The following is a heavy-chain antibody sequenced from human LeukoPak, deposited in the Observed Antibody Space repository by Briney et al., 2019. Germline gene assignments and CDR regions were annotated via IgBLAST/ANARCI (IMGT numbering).Heavy chain of an antibody. D-gene: IGHD1-26*01. CDR1: GGSISSSSYY. J-gene: IGHJ4*02. Sequence: SETLSLTCTVPGGSISSSSYYWGWIRQPPGKGLEWIGSIYYSGSAYYNPSLKSRVSISVDTSKNQFSLKLSSVTAADTAVYYCVRLSGSYYSDFDYWGQGTLVTVSS. CDR3: VRLSGSYYSDFDY. CDR2: IYYSGSA. V-gene: IGHV4-39*01.